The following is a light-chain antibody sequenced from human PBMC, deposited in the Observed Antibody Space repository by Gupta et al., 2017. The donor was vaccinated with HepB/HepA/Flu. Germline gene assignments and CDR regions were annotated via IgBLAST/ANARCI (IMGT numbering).Light chain of an antibody. CDR3: LRYYGSVRV. CDR2: SAS. J-gene: IGLJ3*02. V-gene: IGLV7-43*01. CDR1: TGAVTIGHY. Sequence: QTVVTQEPSLTVSTGGPVTLTCDSSTGAVTIGHYPNWFQQQPVQAPRSLLYSASNRPSWTPARCSGSLLGGKAALTLSGVQPEDEAEYYCLRYYGSVRVFGGGTKLTVL.